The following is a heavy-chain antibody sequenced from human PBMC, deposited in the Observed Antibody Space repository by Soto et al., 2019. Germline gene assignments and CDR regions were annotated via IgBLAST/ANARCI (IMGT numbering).Heavy chain of an antibody. CDR1: GGSISSGGYS. J-gene: IGHJ1*01. V-gene: IGHV4-30-2*01. CDR2: IYHSGST. D-gene: IGHD2-21*01. Sequence: SETLSLTCVVSGGSISSGGYSWSWIRQPPGKGLEWIGYIYHSGSTYYNPSLKSRVTISVDRSKNQFSLKLSSVTAADTAVYSCARVFAYWGLVTLVTVS. CDR3: ARVFAY.